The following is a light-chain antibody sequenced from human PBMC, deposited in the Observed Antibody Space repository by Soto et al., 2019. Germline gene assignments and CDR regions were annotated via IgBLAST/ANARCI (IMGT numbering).Light chain of an antibody. CDR3: SSHTSTNTWL. J-gene: IGLJ2*01. Sequence: QSALTQPPSVSGSPGQSVTISCTGDSSDVSFYNRVSWYQQSPGTAPKLMIYDVSNRPSGVPDRFSGSKSANTASLTISGLQAEDEADYYCSSHTSTNTWLFGGGTQLTVL. V-gene: IGLV2-18*02. CDR2: DVS. CDR1: SSDVSFYNR.